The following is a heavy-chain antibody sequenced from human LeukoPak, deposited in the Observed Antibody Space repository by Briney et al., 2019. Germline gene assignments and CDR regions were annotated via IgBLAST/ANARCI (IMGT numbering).Heavy chain of an antibody. Sequence: SETLSLTCAVYGGSFSGYYWSWIRQPPGKGLEWIEEINHSGSTNYNPSLKSRVTISVDTSKNQFSLKLSSVTAADTAVYYCARGGARIYDFWSGYHDDFDYWGQGTLVTVSS. CDR1: GGSFSGYY. CDR2: INHSGST. D-gene: IGHD3-3*01. J-gene: IGHJ4*02. V-gene: IGHV4-34*01. CDR3: ARGGARIYDFWSGYHDDFDY.